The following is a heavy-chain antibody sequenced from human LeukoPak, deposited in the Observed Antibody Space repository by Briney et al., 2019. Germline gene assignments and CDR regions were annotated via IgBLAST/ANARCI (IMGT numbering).Heavy chain of an antibody. Sequence: GGSLRLSCAASGFTFRNFWMSWVRQTPGKGLEWVANIKQEGSEKYYVDSVKGRFTISKDNADNSVYLQMNSLRAEDTAVYYCARVAFRGYTYGSIDYWGQGTLVTVSS. D-gene: IGHD5-18*01. J-gene: IGHJ4*02. CDR2: IKQEGSEK. CDR3: ARVAFRGYTYGSIDY. CDR1: GFTFRNFW. V-gene: IGHV3-7*05.